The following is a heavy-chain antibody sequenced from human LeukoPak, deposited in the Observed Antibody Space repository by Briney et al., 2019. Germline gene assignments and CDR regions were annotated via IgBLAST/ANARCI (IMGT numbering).Heavy chain of an antibody. J-gene: IGHJ4*02. V-gene: IGHV3-74*01. CDR1: GFTFSSYW. D-gene: IGHD5-12*01. CDR3: ARVGQAGYVGYPLDY. CDR2: INSDGSST. Sequence: GGSLRLSCAAPGFTFSSYWMHWVRQAPGKGLMWVSRINSDGSSTSYADSVKGRFTISRDNAKNTLYLQMNSLRAEDTAVFYCARVGQAGYVGYPLDYRGQGTLVNVSS.